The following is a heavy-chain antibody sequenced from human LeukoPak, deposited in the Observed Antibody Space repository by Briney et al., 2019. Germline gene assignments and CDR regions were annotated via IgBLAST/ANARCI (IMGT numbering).Heavy chain of an antibody. V-gene: IGHV4-59*08. J-gene: IGHJ4*02. CDR1: GGSISDYY. CDR2: FYYSGTS. Sequence: SETLSLTCTVSGGSISDYYWSWLRQPPGKGLEWIGYFYYSGTSRYNPSLKSRVTFSADTSEDQFSLKLTSVTAADTAVYYCARHYYGDVYYFDFWGQGTLVTVSS. D-gene: IGHD3-16*01. CDR3: ARHYYGDVYYFDF.